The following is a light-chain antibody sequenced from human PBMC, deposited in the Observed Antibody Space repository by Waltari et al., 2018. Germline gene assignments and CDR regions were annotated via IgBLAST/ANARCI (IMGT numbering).Light chain of an antibody. Sequence: EIVLTQSPGTLSLSPGEGATLSSRASQSVSSNYLTWYQQKPGQAPRLLIYGASSRATGIPDRFSGSGSGTDFTLTISRLEPEDFAVYYCQQYGSSPLTFGPGTKVDIK. CDR1: QSVSSNY. CDR2: GAS. CDR3: QQYGSSPLT. J-gene: IGKJ3*01. V-gene: IGKV3-20*01.